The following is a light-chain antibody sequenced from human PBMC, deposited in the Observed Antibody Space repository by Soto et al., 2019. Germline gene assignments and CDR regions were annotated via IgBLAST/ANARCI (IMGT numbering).Light chain of an antibody. J-gene: IGLJ2*01. Sequence: QSVLTQPPSASGTPGQTVTISCSGSRSKVGRNAVSWYQQVPGMAPKLLVFATNKRPSGVPDRFSGSASGASASLAISGLQSEDEADYYCAAWYDTLNGPLFGGGTKVTVL. V-gene: IGLV1-44*01. CDR3: AAWYDTLNGPL. CDR1: RSKVGRNA. CDR2: ATN.